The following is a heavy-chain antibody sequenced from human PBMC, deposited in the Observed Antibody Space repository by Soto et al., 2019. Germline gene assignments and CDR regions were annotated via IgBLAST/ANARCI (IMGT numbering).Heavy chain of an antibody. CDR3: ARDVVVVVAATSYGMDV. CDR1: GGTFSSYA. D-gene: IGHD2-15*01. V-gene: IGHV1-69*01. Sequence: QVQLVQSGAEVKKPGSSVKVSCKASGGTFSSYAISWVRQAPGQGLEWMGGIIPIFGTANYAQKFQGRVTITADESTSAAYLELSSLRSEDTAVYYCARDVVVVVAATSYGMDVGGQGTTVAVSS. J-gene: IGHJ6*02. CDR2: IIPIFGTA.